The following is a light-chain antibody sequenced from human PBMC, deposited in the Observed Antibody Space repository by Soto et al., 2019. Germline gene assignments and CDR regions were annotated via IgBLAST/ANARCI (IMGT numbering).Light chain of an antibody. CDR2: GAS. CDR3: QQHANWPLT. CDR1: QGVNRYY. Sequence: ETVLTQSPGTLSLPPGERATLSCRASQGVNRYYLAWYQQKPGQAPRLLIYGASTRATGIPDRFSGSGSGTDFTLTIISLEPEDFAVYYCQQHANWPLTFGGGTKVDIK. J-gene: IGKJ4*01. V-gene: IGKV3-20*01.